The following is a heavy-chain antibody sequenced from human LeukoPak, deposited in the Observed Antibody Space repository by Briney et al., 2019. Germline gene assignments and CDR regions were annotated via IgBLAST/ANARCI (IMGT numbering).Heavy chain of an antibody. J-gene: IGHJ4*02. CDR2: IYYSGST. D-gene: IGHD3-22*01. V-gene: IGHV4-39*01. Sequence: PSETLSLTCTVSGGSISSSSYYWGWIRQPPGKGLEWIGSIYYSGSTYYNPSLKSRVTISVDTSKNQFSLKLSSVTAADTAVYYCARVMHYYDSSGYYNFGYWGQGTLVTVSS. CDR3: ARVMHYYDSSGYYNFGY. CDR1: GGSISSSSYY.